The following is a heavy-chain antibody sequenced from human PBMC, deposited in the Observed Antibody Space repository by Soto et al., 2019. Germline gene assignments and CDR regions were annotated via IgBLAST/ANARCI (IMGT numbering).Heavy chain of an antibody. Sequence: ASVKVSCKASGGTFSSYTISWVRQAPGQGLEWMGRIIPILGIANYAQKFQGRVTITADKSTSTAYMELSSLRSEDTAVYYCARDIDIAVAGPNWGQGTLVTVSS. D-gene: IGHD6-19*01. V-gene: IGHV1-69*04. CDR3: ARDIDIAVAGPN. CDR2: IIPILGIA. J-gene: IGHJ4*02. CDR1: GGTFSSYT.